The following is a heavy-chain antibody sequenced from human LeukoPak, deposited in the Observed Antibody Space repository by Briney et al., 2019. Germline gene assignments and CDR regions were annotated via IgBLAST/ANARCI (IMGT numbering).Heavy chain of an antibody. CDR1: GLRFSRGG. Sequence: GGSLRLSCAASGLRFSRGGMHWVRQAPGKGLEWLAFIQSDESSKYYADSVKGRFTISRDNSKNTLYLQMNSLRTEDTAVYYCARGDKQLVFNRNKGGFDPWGQGTLVTVSS. J-gene: IGHJ5*02. CDR3: ARGDKQLVFNRNKGGFDP. D-gene: IGHD6-13*01. CDR2: IQSDESSK. V-gene: IGHV3-30*02.